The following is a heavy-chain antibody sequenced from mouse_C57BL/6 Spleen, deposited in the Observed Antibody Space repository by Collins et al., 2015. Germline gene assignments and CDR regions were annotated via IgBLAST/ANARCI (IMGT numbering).Heavy chain of an antibody. D-gene: IGHD2-5*01. CDR3: ARRHYSNSAWFAY. CDR2: INTYSGVP. CDR1: GYTFTTYG. Sequence: QIQLVQSGPELKKPGETVKISCKASGYTFTTYGMSWVKQAPGKGLKWMGWINTYSGVPTYADDFKGRFAFSLETSASTAYLQINNLKNEDTATYFCARRHYSNSAWFAYWGQGIWSLSLQ. J-gene: IGHJ3*01. V-gene: IGHV9-3*01.